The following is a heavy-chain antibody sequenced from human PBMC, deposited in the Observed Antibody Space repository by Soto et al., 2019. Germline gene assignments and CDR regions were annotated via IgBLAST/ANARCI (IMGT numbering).Heavy chain of an antibody. D-gene: IGHD3-3*01. J-gene: IGHJ4*02. Sequence: QITLKESGPTLVKPTQTLTLTCTFSGFSLSTSGVGVGWIRQPPGKALEWLALIYWDDDKRYSPSLKSRLTITTATSKYQVVLTMPTLDPVDTATYYCAHSPLSDFWSGSIFDYWGQGTLVTVSS. CDR2: IYWDDDK. CDR1: GFSLSTSGVG. CDR3: AHSPLSDFWSGSIFDY. V-gene: IGHV2-5*02.